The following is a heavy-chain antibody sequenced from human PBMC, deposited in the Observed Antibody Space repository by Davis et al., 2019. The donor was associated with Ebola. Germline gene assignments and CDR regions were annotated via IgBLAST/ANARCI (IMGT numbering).Heavy chain of an antibody. CDR2: IGSSNPIA. CDR1: GFTFSNYA. Sequence: GESLKISCAASGFTFSNYAINWVRQAPAKGLEWVSTIGSSNPIAYYADAVKGRFTISRDSSKNTVYLQMDSLRAEDTAVYFCATHKLGGSVYLESWGQGTLVTVSS. J-gene: IGHJ4*02. CDR3: ATHKLGGSVYLES. V-gene: IGHV3-23*01. D-gene: IGHD7-27*01.